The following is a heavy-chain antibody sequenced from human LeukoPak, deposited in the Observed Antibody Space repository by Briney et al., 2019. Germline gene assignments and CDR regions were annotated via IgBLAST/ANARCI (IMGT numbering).Heavy chain of an antibody. CDR2: IYHSGST. J-gene: IGHJ3*02. CDR1: GGSFSGYS. Sequence: KPSETLSLTCAVYGGSFSGYSWSWIRQPPGKGLEWTGYIYHSGSTYYNPSLKSRVTISVDRSKNQFSLKLSSVTAADTAVYYCARQRTSYFDIWGQGTMVTVSS. CDR3: ARQRTSYFDI. D-gene: IGHD1-1*01. V-gene: IGHV4-30-2*01.